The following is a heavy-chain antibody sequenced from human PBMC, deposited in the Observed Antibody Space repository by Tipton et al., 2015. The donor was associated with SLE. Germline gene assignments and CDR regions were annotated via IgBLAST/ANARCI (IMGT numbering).Heavy chain of an antibody. CDR3: ARDQRPYYYYYGMDV. CDR2: ISAYNGNT. J-gene: IGHJ6*02. Sequence: QLVQSGGEVKKPGASVKVSCKASGYTFTSYGISWVRQAPGQGLEWMGWISAYNGNTNYAQKLQGRVTMTTDTSTSTAYMELRSLRSDDTAVYYCARDQRPYYYYYGMDVWGQGTTVTVSS. V-gene: IGHV1-18*01. CDR1: GYTFTSYG.